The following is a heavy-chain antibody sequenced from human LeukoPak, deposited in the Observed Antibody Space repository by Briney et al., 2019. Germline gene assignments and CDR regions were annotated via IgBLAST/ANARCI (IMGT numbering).Heavy chain of an antibody. J-gene: IGHJ4*02. CDR1: GFTFSSYE. CDR3: AKLFESGTYNNFFHY. CDR2: ITATSSST. Sequence: GGSLRLSCAASGFTFSSYEMNWVRQAPGKGLEWVSAITATSSSTHDADSVQGRFTISRDNSKNTLYPQMNSLRPEDTAIYYCAKLFESGTYNNFFHYWGQGTLVTVFS. D-gene: IGHD3-10*01. V-gene: IGHV3-23*01.